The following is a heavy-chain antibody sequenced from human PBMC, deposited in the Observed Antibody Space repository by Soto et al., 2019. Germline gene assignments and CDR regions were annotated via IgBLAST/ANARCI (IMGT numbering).Heavy chain of an antibody. CDR1: GFAFSKAW. CDR2: IRSKIDGETA. V-gene: IGHV3-15*01. D-gene: IGHD1-26*01. J-gene: IGHJ3*02. Sequence: EVQLVESGGGLVQPGGSLRLSCAASGFAFSKAWMTWVRQAPGKGLEWVGRIRSKIDGETADYAAPVRGRFTILRDDSKEMIYLQMRSLKTEDTALYFCTPDWGATVPHEASVYDRWGRGTMVDVSS. CDR3: TPDWGATVPHEASVYDR.